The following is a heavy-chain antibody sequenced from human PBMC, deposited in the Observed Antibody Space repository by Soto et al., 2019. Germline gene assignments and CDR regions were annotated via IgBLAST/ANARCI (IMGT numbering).Heavy chain of an antibody. D-gene: IGHD4-17*01. CDR2: INHSGTT. CDR1: GGSFSGYY. Sequence: SETLSLTCAVYGGSFSGYYWGLIRQPPGEGLEWIGEINHSGTTNYNPSLKSRVTISVDTSKNQFSLKLSSVTAADTAVYYCARRDYGADVWGQGTLVTVSS. V-gene: IGHV4-34*01. CDR3: ARRDYGADV. J-gene: IGHJ4*02.